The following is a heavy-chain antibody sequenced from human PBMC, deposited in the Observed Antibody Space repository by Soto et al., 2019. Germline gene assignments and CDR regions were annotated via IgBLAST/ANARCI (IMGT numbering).Heavy chain of an antibody. J-gene: IGHJ4*02. CDR3: ANPLDTAMVTNFDY. CDR2: MSGSGGST. V-gene: IGHV3-23*01. CDR1: GVTFSSYA. Sequence: EVQLLESGGGLVQPGGSLRLSCAASGVTFSSYAMSWVRQAPGKGLEWVSAMSGSGGSTYYADSVKGRFTISRDNSKKTLDLQMNSLRAEDTAVYYCANPLDTAMVTNFDYWGQGTLVTVSS. D-gene: IGHD5-18*01.